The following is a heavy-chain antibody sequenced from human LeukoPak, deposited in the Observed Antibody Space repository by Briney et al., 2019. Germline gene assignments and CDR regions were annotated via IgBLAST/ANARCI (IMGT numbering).Heavy chain of an antibody. V-gene: IGHV4-34*01. CDR2: INHSGST. J-gene: IGHJ3*02. D-gene: IGHD6-13*01. Sequence: PSGTLSLTCAVYGGSFSGYYWSWIRQPPGKGLEWIGEINHSGSTNYNPSLKSRVTISVDTSKNQFSLKLSSVTAADTAVYYCALEIPSIAAYDAFDIWGQGTMVTVSS. CDR3: ALEIPSIAAYDAFDI. CDR1: GGSFSGYY.